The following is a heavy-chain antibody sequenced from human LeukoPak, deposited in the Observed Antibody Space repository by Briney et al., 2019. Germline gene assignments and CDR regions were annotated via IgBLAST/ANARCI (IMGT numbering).Heavy chain of an antibody. CDR3: ARGRYYDSSGPLDFDY. Sequence: ASVKVSCKASGYTFTSYGISWVRQAPGQGLEWMGWISAYNGNTNYALKLQGRVTMTTDTSTSTAYMELRSLRSDDTAVYYCARGRYYDSSGPLDFDYWGQGTLVTVSS. D-gene: IGHD3-22*01. CDR1: GYTFTSYG. J-gene: IGHJ4*02. V-gene: IGHV1-18*01. CDR2: ISAYNGNT.